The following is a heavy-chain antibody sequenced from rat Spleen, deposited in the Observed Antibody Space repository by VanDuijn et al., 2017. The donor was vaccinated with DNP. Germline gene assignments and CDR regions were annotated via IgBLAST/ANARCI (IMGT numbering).Heavy chain of an antibody. CDR2: ISSRGGST. J-gene: IGHJ2*01. Sequence: EVQLVESGGGLVQPGRSLKHSCAASGFSFSDYDMAWVRQAPPQGLEWVTAISSRGGSTYYRDSVKGRFTVSRDNTQSRLYLQMDSLRSEDTATYYCARYITGIVFDYWGQGVMVTVSS. V-gene: IGHV5-20*01. CDR3: ARYITGIVFDY. CDR1: GFSFSDYD. D-gene: IGHD1-6*01.